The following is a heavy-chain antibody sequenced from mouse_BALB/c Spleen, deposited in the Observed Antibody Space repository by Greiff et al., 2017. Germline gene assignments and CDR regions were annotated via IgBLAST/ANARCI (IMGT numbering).Heavy chain of an antibody. Sequence: EVKLVESGGGLVQPGGSRKLSCAASGFTFSSFGMHWVRQAPEKGLEWVAYISSGSSTIYYADTVKGRFTISRDNPKNTLFLQMTSLRSEDTAMYYCARRGDSYYGNYVAYWGQGTLVTVSS. CDR2: ISSGSSTI. CDR3: ARRGDSYYGNYVAY. D-gene: IGHD2-10*01. V-gene: IGHV5-17*02. J-gene: IGHJ3*01. CDR1: GFTFSSFG.